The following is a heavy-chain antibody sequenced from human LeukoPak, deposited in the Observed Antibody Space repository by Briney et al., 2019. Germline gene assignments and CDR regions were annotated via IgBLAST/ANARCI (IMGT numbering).Heavy chain of an antibody. J-gene: IGHJ4*02. V-gene: IGHV3-30*04. CDR3: ARASLPRGAHCRGGNCYELDF. CDR2: ISFDASRS. Sequence: PGGSLRLSCLASGFPFENFAMHWVRQAPGKGLEWVAVISFDASRSGSADSVQGRFTISRDNSKNTLYLQMNSLRDEDTAVYFCARASLPRGAHCRGGNCYELDFWGRGTLVTVSS. CDR1: GFPFENFA. D-gene: IGHD2-15*01.